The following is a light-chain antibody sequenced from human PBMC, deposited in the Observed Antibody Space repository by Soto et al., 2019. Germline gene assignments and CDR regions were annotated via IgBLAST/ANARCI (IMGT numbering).Light chain of an antibody. J-gene: IGKJ5*01. CDR3: QQGDSFPIT. CDR2: AAS. V-gene: IGKV1-12*01. Sequence: DIQMTQSPSSVSASVGDRVTITCRASQSISSWLAWYQQKPGTVPKLLIYAASSLQSGVPSRFSGRGAGTEFTLTITSLQPEDFGTYYCQQGDSFPITFGQGTRLEIK. CDR1: QSISSW.